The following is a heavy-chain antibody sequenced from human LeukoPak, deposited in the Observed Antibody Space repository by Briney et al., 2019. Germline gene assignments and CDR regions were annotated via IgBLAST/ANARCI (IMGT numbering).Heavy chain of an antibody. CDR3: ARDGLGYSSGWYPGY. J-gene: IGHJ4*02. Sequence: GGSLRLSCAASGFTVSSNYMSWVRQAPGKGLEWVSVIYSGGSTYYADSVKGRFTISRDNSKNTLYLQMNSLRAEDTAVYYCARDGLGYSSGWYPGYWGQGTLVTVAS. CDR2: IYSGGST. V-gene: IGHV3-53*01. CDR1: GFTVSSNY. D-gene: IGHD6-19*01.